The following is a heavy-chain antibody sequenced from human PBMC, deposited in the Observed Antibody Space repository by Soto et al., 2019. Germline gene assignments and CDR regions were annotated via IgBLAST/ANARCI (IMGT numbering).Heavy chain of an antibody. J-gene: IGHJ4*02. Sequence: GASVKVSCKASGYTFTSYGISWVRQAPGQGLEWMGWINIYSVDANYAQRFQDRVTMTRDTSTNTVYMEMRSLRSDDTAVYYCARALYYYDNSGLAYWGQGTLVTVSS. V-gene: IGHV1-18*01. CDR3: ARALYYYDNSGLAY. D-gene: IGHD3-22*01. CDR2: INIYSVDA. CDR1: GYTFTSYG.